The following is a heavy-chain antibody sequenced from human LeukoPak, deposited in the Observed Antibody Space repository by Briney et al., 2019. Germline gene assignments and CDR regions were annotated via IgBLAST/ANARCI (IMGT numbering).Heavy chain of an antibody. CDR2: INAGNGNT. V-gene: IGHV1-3*01. CDR1: GYTFTSYA. CDR3: ARDRYYYDSSGLIPFDY. D-gene: IGHD3-22*01. J-gene: IGHJ4*02. Sequence: ASVNVSCKASGYTFTSYAMHWVRQAPGQRLEWMGWINAGNGNTKCSQKFQGRVTITRDTSASTAYMELSSLRSEDTAVYYCARDRYYYDSSGLIPFDYWGQGTLVTVSS.